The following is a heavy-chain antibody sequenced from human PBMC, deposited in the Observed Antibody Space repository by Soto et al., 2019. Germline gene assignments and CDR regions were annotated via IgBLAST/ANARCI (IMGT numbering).Heavy chain of an antibody. CDR2: IYYSGST. Sequence: SETLSLTCTVSGGSISSSSYYWGWIRQPPGKGLEWIGSIYYSGSTYYNPSLKSRVTISVDTSKNQFSLKLSSVTAADTAVYYCAGHNFRDSGSYYYGMDVWGQGTTVTVYS. CDR1: GGSISSSSYY. J-gene: IGHJ6*02. CDR3: AGHNFRDSGSYYYGMDV. V-gene: IGHV4-39*01. D-gene: IGHD1-26*01.